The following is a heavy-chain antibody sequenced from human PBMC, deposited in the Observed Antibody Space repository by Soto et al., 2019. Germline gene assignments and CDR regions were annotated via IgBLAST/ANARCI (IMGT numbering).Heavy chain of an antibody. CDR1: GYTLTELS. J-gene: IGHJ3*01. CDR2: FDPDDGET. Sequence: QVQLVQSGAEVKKPGASVKVSCKVSGYTLTELSMHWVRQAPGKGLEWMGGFDPDDGETIYAQKFQGRVTMTEDTSTDTAYMELSILRYEDTAVYYCATDHTYYYGSGTWWAFDLWGQGTMVTVSS. V-gene: IGHV1-24*01. D-gene: IGHD3-10*01. CDR3: ATDHTYYYGSGTWWAFDL.